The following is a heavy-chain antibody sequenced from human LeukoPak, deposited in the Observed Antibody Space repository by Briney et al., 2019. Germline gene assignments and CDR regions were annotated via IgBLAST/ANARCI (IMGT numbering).Heavy chain of an antibody. Sequence: ASVKVSCKASGYTFTGYYMHWVRQAPGQGLEWMGWINPNSGGTNYAQRLQGRVTMTTDTSTSTAYMELRSPRSDDTAVYYCARGYCSGGRCYDILNYQYGMDVWGQGTTVTVSS. CDR2: INPNSGGT. J-gene: IGHJ6*02. CDR3: ARGYCSGGRCYDILNYQYGMDV. CDR1: GYTFTGYY. V-gene: IGHV1-2*02. D-gene: IGHD2-15*01.